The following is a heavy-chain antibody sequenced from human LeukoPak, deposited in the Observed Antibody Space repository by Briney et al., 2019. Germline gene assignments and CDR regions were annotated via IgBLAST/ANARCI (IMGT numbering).Heavy chain of an antibody. V-gene: IGHV1-69*05. Sequence: ASVKVSCKASGGTFSSYAISWVRQAPGQGLEWMGGIIPIFGTANYAQKFQERVTITRDRSTSTAYMELSSLRSEDTALYYCATHSSRWYDHDAFDIWGQGTMVTVSS. CDR3: ATHSSRWYDHDAFDI. D-gene: IGHD6-19*01. J-gene: IGHJ3*02. CDR2: IIPIFGTA. CDR1: GGTFSSYA.